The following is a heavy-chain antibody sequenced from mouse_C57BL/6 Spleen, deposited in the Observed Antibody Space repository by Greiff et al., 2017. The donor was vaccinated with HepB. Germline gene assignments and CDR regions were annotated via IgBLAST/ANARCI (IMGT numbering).Heavy chain of an antibody. D-gene: IGHD2-4*01. J-gene: IGHJ3*01. CDR1: GYTFTSYW. Sequence: QVHVKQPGAELVKPGASVKLSCKASGYTFTSYWMHWVKQRPGQGLEWIGMIHPNSGSTNYNEKFKSKATLTVDKSSSTAYMQLSSLTSEDSAVYYCARGDYDYVLFAYWGQGTLVTVSA. V-gene: IGHV1-64*01. CDR3: ARGDYDYVLFAY. CDR2: IHPNSGST.